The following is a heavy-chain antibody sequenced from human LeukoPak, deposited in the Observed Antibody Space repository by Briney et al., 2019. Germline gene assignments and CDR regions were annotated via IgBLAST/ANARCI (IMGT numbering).Heavy chain of an antibody. CDR1: GFTFSSYS. CDR3: VRGWDYDFWSGYYDQ. CDR2: ISSSSSTV. Sequence: GGSLRLSCAASGFTFSSYSMNWVRQAPGKGLEWLSYISSSSSTVYYADSVKGQFTISRDNAKYSLYLQMDSLRAADTAIYYCVRGWDYDFWSGYYDQWGQGTLVTVSS. J-gene: IGHJ4*02. D-gene: IGHD3-3*01. V-gene: IGHV3-48*01.